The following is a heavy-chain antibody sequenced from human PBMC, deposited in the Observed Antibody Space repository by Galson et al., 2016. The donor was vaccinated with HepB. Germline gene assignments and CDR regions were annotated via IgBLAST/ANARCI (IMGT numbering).Heavy chain of an antibody. Sequence: SLRLSCAASGFTFSSYSMNWVRQAPGKGLEWVSSIRSSGSYIYYADSLKGRFTISRDNAKNSLYLQMNSLRAEDTAVYYCARDLEGRFLKWLLRTHRFDPWGQGTPVTVSS. D-gene: IGHD3-3*01. J-gene: IGHJ5*02. V-gene: IGHV3-21*01. CDR1: GFTFSSYS. CDR2: IRSSGSYI. CDR3: ARDLEGRFLKWLLRTHRFDP.